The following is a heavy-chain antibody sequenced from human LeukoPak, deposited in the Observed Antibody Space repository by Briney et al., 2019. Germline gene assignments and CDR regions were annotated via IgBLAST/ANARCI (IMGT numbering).Heavy chain of an antibody. D-gene: IGHD3-9*01. CDR1: GFTFNNFA. J-gene: IGHJ4*02. Sequence: PGGSLRLSCAGPGFTFNNFAMSWVRQAPGKGFEWVSDINASGGNTYYTESVKGRFTVSRDNSKNTLYLEMNTLRGGDTAVYYCARDSKVGARYFFDFWGQGARVTVSS. CDR3: ARDSKVGARYFFDF. CDR2: INASGGNT. V-gene: IGHV3-23*01.